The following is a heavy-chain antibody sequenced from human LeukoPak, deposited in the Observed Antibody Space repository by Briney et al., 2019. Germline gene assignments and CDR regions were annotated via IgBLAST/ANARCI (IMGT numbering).Heavy chain of an antibody. CDR1: AFTSSSYG. CDR3: AKALYDSRGFDAFDM. J-gene: IGHJ3*02. Sequence: GGSLRLSCAASAFTSSSYGMHWVRQTPGKGLEWVAGISYDGRDQYYPDSVRGRFTISRDNSKNTLFLQLSSLRPEDTAVYYCAKALYDSRGFDAFDMWGQGTTVTVSS. V-gene: IGHV3-30*18. CDR2: ISYDGRDQ. D-gene: IGHD3-22*01.